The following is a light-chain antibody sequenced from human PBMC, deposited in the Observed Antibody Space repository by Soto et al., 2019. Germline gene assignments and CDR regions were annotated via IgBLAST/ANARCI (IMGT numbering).Light chain of an antibody. CDR1: ESVSRH. CDR3: QQYNSWPPIT. V-gene: IGKV3-15*01. CDR2: DAS. J-gene: IGKJ5*01. Sequence: EVVMTQSPATLSVSPWERATLSCRASESVSRHLAWYQQKPGQAPRLLIYDASTRATGIPDRFSGGGSGTEFALTISSLQSEDFVVYYCQQYNSWPPITFGQGTRLEIK.